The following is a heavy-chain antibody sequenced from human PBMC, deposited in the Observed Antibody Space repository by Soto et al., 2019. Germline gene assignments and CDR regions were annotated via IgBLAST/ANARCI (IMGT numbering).Heavy chain of an antibody. D-gene: IGHD2-15*01. CDR2: IYYSGST. CDR3: ARVIIVVVAYAFDI. V-gene: IGHV4-30-4*01. CDR1: GGSISSGDYY. Sequence: LCGGSISSGDYYWSWIRQPPGKCLEWIGYIYYSGSTYYNPSLKSRVTISVDTSKNQFSLKLSSVTAADTAVYYCARVIIVVVAYAFDICGQGTMVTVSS. J-gene: IGHJ3*02.